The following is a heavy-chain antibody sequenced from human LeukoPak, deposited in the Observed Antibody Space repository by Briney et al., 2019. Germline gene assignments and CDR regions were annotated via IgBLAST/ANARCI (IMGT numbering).Heavy chain of an antibody. CDR3: ASCTYYYDSSGYLPDYYYYGMDV. CDR1: GYTFTSYA. CDR2: INTNTRNP. Sequence: ASVKVSCKASGYTFTSYAMNWVRQAPGQGLEWMGWINTNTRNPTYAQGFTGRFVFSLDTSVSTAYLQISSLKAEDTAVYYCASCTYYYDSSGYLPDYYYYGMDVWGQGTTVTVSS. J-gene: IGHJ6*02. D-gene: IGHD3-22*01. V-gene: IGHV7-4-1*02.